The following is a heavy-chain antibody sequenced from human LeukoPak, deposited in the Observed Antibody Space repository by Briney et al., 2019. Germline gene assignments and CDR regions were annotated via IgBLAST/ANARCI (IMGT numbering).Heavy chain of an antibody. J-gene: IGHJ4*02. V-gene: IGHV1-2*02. CDR1: GYTFTGYY. D-gene: IGHD6-19*01. CDR2: INPNSGGT. Sequence: ASVKVSCKASGYTFTGYYMHWVRQAPGQGLEWMGWINPNSGGTNYAQKFQGRVTMTRDTSISTAYMELSRLRSDDTAVYYCARAPGYSSGWVMKDYWGQGTLVTVSS. CDR3: ARAPGYSSGWVMKDY.